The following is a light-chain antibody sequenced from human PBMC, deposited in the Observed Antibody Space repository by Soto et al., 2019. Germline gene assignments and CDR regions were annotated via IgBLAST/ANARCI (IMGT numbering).Light chain of an antibody. CDR2: GAS. J-gene: IGKJ1*01. Sequence: EIVMTQSPATRSVSPGETATLSCRASQSVNSNLAWYQQKPGQAPRLLIYGASTRATDIPARFSGSGSGTEFTLTISSLQSEDFAVYYCQQYNKWPRWTFGQGTKVDIK. CDR3: QQYNKWPRWT. V-gene: IGKV3-15*01. CDR1: QSVNSN.